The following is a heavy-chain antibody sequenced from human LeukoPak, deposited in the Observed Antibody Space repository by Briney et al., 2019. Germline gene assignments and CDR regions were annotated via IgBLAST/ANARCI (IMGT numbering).Heavy chain of an antibody. Sequence: ASVKVSCKASGYTFTNYDINWERQAAGQGLEWMGWMNPNSGDTDYVLKFRGKVTMTRDTSISTAYVELSSLTYEDSAMYYCTRSGFGGGVHFDFWGQGTPVTVSS. CDR1: GYTFTNYD. CDR2: MNPNSGDT. V-gene: IGHV1-8*01. CDR3: TRSGFGGGVHFDF. J-gene: IGHJ4*02. D-gene: IGHD3-10*01.